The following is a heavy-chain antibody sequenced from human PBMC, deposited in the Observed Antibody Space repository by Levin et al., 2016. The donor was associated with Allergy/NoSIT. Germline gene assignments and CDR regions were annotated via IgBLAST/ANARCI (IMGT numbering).Heavy chain of an antibody. CDR2: IYYSGST. Sequence: SETLSLTCTVSGGSISSSSYYWGWIRQPPGKGLEWIGSIYYSGSTYYNPSLKSRVTISVDTSKNQFSLKLSSVTAADTAVYYCARMEQQLVPKFDYWGQGTLVTVSS. D-gene: IGHD6-13*01. V-gene: IGHV4-39*01. J-gene: IGHJ4*02. CDR3: ARMEQQLVPKFDY. CDR1: GGSISSSSYY.